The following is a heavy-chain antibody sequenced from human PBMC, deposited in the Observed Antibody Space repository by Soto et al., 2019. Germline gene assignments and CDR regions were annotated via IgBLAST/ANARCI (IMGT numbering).Heavy chain of an antibody. CDR1: AFTFNNYA. J-gene: IGHJ4*02. V-gene: IGHV3-23*01. CDR3: AKSRYSDSSGDFYDY. Sequence: EVQLLESEGGLVQPGGSLSPSCAASAFTFNNYAMSWVRQAPGKGLEWVSGIGGSGRTTYYADSVKGRFTISRDNSNNTLFLQMNSLRAEDTAVYYCAKSRYSDSSGDFYDYWGQGTLVTVSS. CDR2: IGGSGRTT. D-gene: IGHD3-22*01.